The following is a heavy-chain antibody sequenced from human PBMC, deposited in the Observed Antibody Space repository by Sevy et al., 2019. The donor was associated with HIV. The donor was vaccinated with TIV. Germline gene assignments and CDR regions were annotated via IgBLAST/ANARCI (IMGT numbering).Heavy chain of an antibody. CDR2: IIPIFGTA. D-gene: IGHD3-3*01. Sequence: SVKVSCKASGGTFSSYAISWVRQAPGQGLEWMGGIIPIFGTANYAQKFQGRVTITADESTSTAYMELSSLRSEDTAVYYCARGRYDFWSGGGYYFDYWGQGTLVTVSS. CDR3: ARGRYDFWSGGGYYFDY. CDR1: GGTFSSYA. V-gene: IGHV1-69*13. J-gene: IGHJ4*02.